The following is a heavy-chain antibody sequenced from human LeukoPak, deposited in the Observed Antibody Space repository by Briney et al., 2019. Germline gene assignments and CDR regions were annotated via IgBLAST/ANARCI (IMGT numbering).Heavy chain of an antibody. CDR1: GGRFSSHA. Sequence: GSSVKVTCKASGGRFSSHAISWVRQAPGQGLEWMGGITPMFGTANYAQKFQGRVTITADESTSTAYMELSSLRSEDTAVYYCARDPGLGAGPLTYYGMDVWGQGTTVTVSS. J-gene: IGHJ6*02. CDR2: ITPMFGTA. CDR3: ARDPGLGAGPLTYYGMDV. D-gene: IGHD6-19*01. V-gene: IGHV1-69*01.